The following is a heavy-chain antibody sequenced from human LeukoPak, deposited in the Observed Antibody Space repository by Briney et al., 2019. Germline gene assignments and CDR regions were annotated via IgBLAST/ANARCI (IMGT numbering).Heavy chain of an antibody. Sequence: PSETLSLTCTVSGYSISSGYYWGWIRQPPGKGLEWIGSIYHSGSVYFNPSLKSRVTTSVDTSNNQFSLKLSSVTAADTAVYYCASTITVTTDYWGQGPLVTVSS. V-gene: IGHV4-38-2*02. CDR3: ASTITVTTDY. CDR2: IYHSGSV. J-gene: IGHJ4*02. CDR1: GYSISSGYY. D-gene: IGHD4-17*01.